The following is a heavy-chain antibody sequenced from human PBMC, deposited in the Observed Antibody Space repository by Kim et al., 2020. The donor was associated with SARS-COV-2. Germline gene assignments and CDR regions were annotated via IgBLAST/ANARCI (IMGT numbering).Heavy chain of an antibody. D-gene: IGHD4-17*01. CDR3: AKARATVTTRHGMDV. J-gene: IGHJ6*02. V-gene: IGHV3-23*01. Sequence: DSVKGRFTISRDNSNNTLYLQMNSLRAEDTAVYYCAKARATVTTRHGMDVWGQGTTVTVSS.